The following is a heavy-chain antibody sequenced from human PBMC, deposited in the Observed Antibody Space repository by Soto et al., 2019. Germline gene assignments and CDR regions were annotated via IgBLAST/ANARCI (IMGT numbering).Heavy chain of an antibody. CDR1: GGSFSVYY. V-gene: IGHV4-34*01. D-gene: IGHD6-19*01. CDR3: ARGGVAVTGTYY. CDR2: IKHSGST. Sequence: SDTLSLTCAVSGGSFSVYYWSWIRQPPGKGLEWIGEIKHSGSTDYNPSLKSRVTLSVDTSKRQFSLKLSSVTAADTAVYYCARGGVAVTGTYYWGQGTLVTVSS. J-gene: IGHJ4*02.